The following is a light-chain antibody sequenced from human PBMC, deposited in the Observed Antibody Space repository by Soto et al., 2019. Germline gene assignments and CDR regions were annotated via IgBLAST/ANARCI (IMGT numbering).Light chain of an antibody. V-gene: IGLV1-40*01. CDR1: SSNIGAGYD. J-gene: IGLJ2*01. Sequence: QSVLTQPPSVSGAPGQRVTISCTGSSSNIGAGYDVHWYQQLPGTAPKLLIYGNSNRPSGVPDRFSGSKSGTSASLAITGLQAEDDADYYCQSYDSGLSGVVFGGGTKLTVL. CDR3: QSYDSGLSGVV. CDR2: GNS.